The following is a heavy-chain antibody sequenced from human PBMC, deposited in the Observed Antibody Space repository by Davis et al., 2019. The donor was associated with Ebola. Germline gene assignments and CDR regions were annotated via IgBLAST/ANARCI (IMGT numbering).Heavy chain of an antibody. V-gene: IGHV3-30*18. Sequence: PGGSLRLSCAASGFTFSSYGMHWVRQAPGKGLEWVAVISYDGSYKSYADSVKGRFTTSRDNSKNTLYLQMNSLRAENTAVYYCAKDRGGGLYYYFYGMDVWGQGTTVTVSS. CDR3: AKDRGGGLYYYFYGMDV. CDR2: ISYDGSYK. D-gene: IGHD3-10*01. CDR1: GFTFSSYG. J-gene: IGHJ6*02.